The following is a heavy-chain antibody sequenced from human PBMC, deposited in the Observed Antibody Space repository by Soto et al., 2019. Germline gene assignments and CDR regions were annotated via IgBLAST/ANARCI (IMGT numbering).Heavy chain of an antibody. CDR3: ARDLLDDYIWGSYRSRFAWFDP. D-gene: IGHD3-16*02. Sequence: ASVKVSCKASGYTFTSYGISWVGQAPGQGLEWMGWISAYNGNTNYAQKLQGRVTMTTDTSTSTAYMELRSLRSDDTAVYYCARDLLDDYIWGSYRSRFAWFDPWGQGTLVTVSS. CDR2: ISAYNGNT. J-gene: IGHJ5*02. V-gene: IGHV1-18*01. CDR1: GYTFTSYG.